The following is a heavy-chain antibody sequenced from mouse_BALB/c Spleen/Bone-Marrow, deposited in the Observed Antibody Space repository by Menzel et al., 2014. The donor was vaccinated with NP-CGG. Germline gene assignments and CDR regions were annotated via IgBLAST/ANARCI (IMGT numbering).Heavy chain of an antibody. CDR3: ARSLYPRAMDY. CDR2: IRNKANAYTT. D-gene: IGHD2-1*01. Sequence: EVQVVESGGGLVQPGGSLRLSCAPSGFTFTDYYMSWVRQPPGKALEWLGFIRNKANAYTTEYSASVKGRFTISRDNSQSILYLQMNILRAEDSATYYCARSLYPRAMDYWGQGTSVTVSS. J-gene: IGHJ4*01. CDR1: GFTFTDYY. V-gene: IGHV7-3*02.